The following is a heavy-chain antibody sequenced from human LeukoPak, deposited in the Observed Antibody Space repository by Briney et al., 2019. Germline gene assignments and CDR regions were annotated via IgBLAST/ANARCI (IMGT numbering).Heavy chain of an antibody. CDR3: ARTGVGGYSYGFIDY. J-gene: IGHJ4*02. D-gene: IGHD5-18*01. Sequence: GASVKVSCKASGYTFTSYGISWVRQAPGQGLERMGWISAYNGNTNYAQKLQGRVTMTTDTSTSTAYMELRSLRSDDTAVYYCARTGVGGYSYGFIDYWGQGTLVTVSS. V-gene: IGHV1-18*01. CDR2: ISAYNGNT. CDR1: GYTFTSYG.